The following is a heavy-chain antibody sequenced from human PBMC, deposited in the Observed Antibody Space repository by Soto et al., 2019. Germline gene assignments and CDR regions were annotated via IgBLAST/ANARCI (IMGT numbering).Heavy chain of an antibody. V-gene: IGHV3-23*01. CDR1: GFTFSSYA. Sequence: PGGSLRLSCGASGFTFSSYAMSWVRQAPGKGLEWVSAISGSGGSTYYADAVKGRITISRDNSKNTLYLQMNSLRAEDTAVYYCAKGFPYSSSPYNWFDPWGQGTLVTVSS. D-gene: IGHD6-6*01. CDR2: ISGSGGST. CDR3: AKGFPYSSSPYNWFDP. J-gene: IGHJ5*02.